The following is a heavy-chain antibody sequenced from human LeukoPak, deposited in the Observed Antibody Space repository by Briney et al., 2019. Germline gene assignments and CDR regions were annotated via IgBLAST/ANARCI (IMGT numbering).Heavy chain of an antibody. J-gene: IGHJ4*02. Sequence: SETLSLTCAVYGGSFSGYYWSWIRQPPGKGLEWIGEINHSGSTNYNPSLKSRVTISVDTSKNQFSLKLSSVTAADTAVYYCARRQNCSSTSCNRHFNYWGQGTLVTVSS. D-gene: IGHD2-2*01. CDR1: GGSFSGYY. CDR2: INHSGST. V-gene: IGHV4-34*01. CDR3: ARRQNCSSTSCNRHFNY.